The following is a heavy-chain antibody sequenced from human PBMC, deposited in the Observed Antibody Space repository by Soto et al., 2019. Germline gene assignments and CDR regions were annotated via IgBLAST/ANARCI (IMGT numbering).Heavy chain of an antibody. V-gene: IGHV6-1*01. J-gene: IGHJ4*02. Sequence: SQTLSLPCAISGDSVSSDSAAWNWIRQSPSRGLEWLGRTYYRSKWYYSYAVSLKSRMTINPDTSKNQFSLQLNSVTPDDTAVYYCARGPTVTTGFDYWGQGTLVTVSS. CDR2: TYYRSKWYY. CDR1: GDSVSSDSAA. D-gene: IGHD4-17*01. CDR3: ARGPTVTTGFDY.